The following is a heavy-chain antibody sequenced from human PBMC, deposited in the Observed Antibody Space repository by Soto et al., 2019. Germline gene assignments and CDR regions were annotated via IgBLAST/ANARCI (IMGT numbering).Heavy chain of an antibody. CDR1: GFTFSSYA. J-gene: IGHJ3*02. CDR3: AKHSSSGWKHDAFDM. V-gene: IGHV3-23*01. Sequence: EVQLLESGGGFVQPGGSLRLSCAASGFTFSSYAMSWDRQAPGKGLEWVSAISGNGVSTYYAGSVKGRFTISKDNSMNTLYLQMNNLRAEDTAVYYSAKHSSSGWKHDAFDMWGQGIMDTVSS. D-gene: IGHD6-19*01. CDR2: ISGNGVST.